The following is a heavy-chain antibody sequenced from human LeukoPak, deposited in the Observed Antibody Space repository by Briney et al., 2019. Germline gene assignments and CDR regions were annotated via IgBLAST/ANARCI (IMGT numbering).Heavy chain of an antibody. CDR2: INHSGST. V-gene: IGHV4-34*01. D-gene: IGHD3-3*01. CDR1: GGSFSGYY. CDR3: ARATVAYDFWGGLHSNWFDP. J-gene: IGHJ5*02. Sequence: SETLSLTCAVYGGSFSGYYWSWIRQPPGKGLEWIGEINHSGSTNYNPSLKSRVTISVDTSKNQFSLKLSSVTAADTAVYYCARATVAYDFWGGLHSNWFDPWGQGTLVTVSS.